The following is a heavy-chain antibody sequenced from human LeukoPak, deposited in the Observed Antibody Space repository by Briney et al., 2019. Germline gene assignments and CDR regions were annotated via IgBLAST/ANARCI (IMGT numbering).Heavy chain of an antibody. Sequence: GGSLRLSCAASGFTFDDYGMSWVRQAPGEGLEWVSGINWNGGSTGYADSVKGRFTISRDNAKNSLYPQMNSLRAEDTALYYCARSSSWKPKNFDYWGQGTLVTVSS. CDR2: INWNGGST. CDR3: ARSSSWKPKNFDY. V-gene: IGHV3-20*04. CDR1: GFTFDDYG. D-gene: IGHD6-13*01. J-gene: IGHJ4*02.